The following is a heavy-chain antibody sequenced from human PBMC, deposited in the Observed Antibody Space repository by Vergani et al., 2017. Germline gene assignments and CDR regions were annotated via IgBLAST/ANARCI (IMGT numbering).Heavy chain of an antibody. CDR3: ARDPGTGAYFDY. CDR2: IYYSGST. V-gene: IGHV4-39*07. D-gene: IGHD3-10*01. J-gene: IGHJ4*02. CDR1: GGSISSSSYY. Sequence: QLQLQESGPGLVKPSETLSLTCTVSGGSISSSSYYWGWIRQPPGKGLEWIGSIYYSGSTYYNPSLKSRVTISVDTSKNQFSLKLSSVTAADPAVYYCARDPGTGAYFDYWGQGTLVTVSS.